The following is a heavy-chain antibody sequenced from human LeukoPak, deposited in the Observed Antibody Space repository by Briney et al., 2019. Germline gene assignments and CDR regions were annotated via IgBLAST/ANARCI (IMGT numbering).Heavy chain of an antibody. CDR1: GGSISSSNYY. Sequence: SETLSLTCTVSGGSISSSNYYWGWIRQPPGKGLEWIGSIFYSGTTYYNPSLKSRVTIPMDRSKNQISLRLTSVTAADTAVYYCASAYCGGDCYHSLLTDWGQGARVIVSS. CDR3: ASAYCGGDCYHSLLTD. J-gene: IGHJ1*01. CDR2: IFYSGTT. V-gene: IGHV4-39*07. D-gene: IGHD2-21*02.